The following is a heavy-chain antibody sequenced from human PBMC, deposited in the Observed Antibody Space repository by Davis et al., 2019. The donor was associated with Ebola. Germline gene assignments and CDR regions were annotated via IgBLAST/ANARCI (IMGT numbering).Heavy chain of an antibody. CDR2: IYPGDSDT. CDR1: GYSFTSYW. D-gene: IGHD3-22*01. J-gene: IGHJ6*02. V-gene: IGHV5-51*01. CDR3: ARLANYYDSSGYYDRRDYYYYYGMDV. Sequence: GESLKISCKGSGYSFTSYWIGWVRQMPGKGLEWMGIIYPGDSDTRYSLSFQGQVTISADKSISTAYLQWSSLKASDTAMYYCARLANYYDSSGYYDRRDYYYYYGMDVWGQGTTVTVSS.